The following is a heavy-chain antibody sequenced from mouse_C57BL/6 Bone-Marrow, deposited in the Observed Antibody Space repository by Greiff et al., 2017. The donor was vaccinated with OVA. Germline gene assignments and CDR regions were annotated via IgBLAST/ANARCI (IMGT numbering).Heavy chain of an antibody. J-gene: IGHJ2*01. Sequence: QVQLQQSGPELVKPGASVKISCKASGYAFSSSWMNWVKQRPGKGLEWIGRIYPGDGDTNYNGKFKGKATLTADNSSSTAYMQLSSLTSEDSAVYFCARGAFITTVVAHFDYWGQGTTLTVSS. D-gene: IGHD1-1*01. V-gene: IGHV1-82*01. CDR2: IYPGDGDT. CDR1: GYAFSSSW. CDR3: ARGAFITTVVAHFDY.